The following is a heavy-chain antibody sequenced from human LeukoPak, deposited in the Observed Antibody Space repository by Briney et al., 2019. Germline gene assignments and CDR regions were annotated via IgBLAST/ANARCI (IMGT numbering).Heavy chain of an antibody. D-gene: IGHD5-12*01. Sequence: SSETLSLTCTVSGGSISSYYWSWIRQPPGKGLEWIGYIYYSGSTNYNPSLKSRVTISVDTSKNQFSLKLSSVTAADTAVYYCASLDLEWLRWKGAFDIWGQGTMVTVSS. J-gene: IGHJ3*02. CDR2: IYYSGST. V-gene: IGHV4-59*01. CDR1: GGSISSYY. CDR3: ASLDLEWLRWKGAFDI.